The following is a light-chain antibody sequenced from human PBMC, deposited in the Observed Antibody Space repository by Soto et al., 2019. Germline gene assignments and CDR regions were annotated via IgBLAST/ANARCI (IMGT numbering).Light chain of an antibody. CDR1: QSINNN. CDR2: GTS. Sequence: EIEVTQSPATLSVSPGDLATLSYRASQSINNNLAWYQQKPGQAPRIIIYGTSTRATGVPARFSGSGSGTDCTLTISSLQAADVAVYHCQHYNNWPITLGQGTRLEIK. V-gene: IGKV3-15*01. CDR3: QHYNNWPIT. J-gene: IGKJ5*01.